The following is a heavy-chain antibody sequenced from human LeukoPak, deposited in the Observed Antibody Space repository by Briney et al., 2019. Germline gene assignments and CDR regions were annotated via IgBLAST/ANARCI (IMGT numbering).Heavy chain of an antibody. CDR1: GFTFSNYA. D-gene: IGHD2-15*01. CDR3: ARDQAYCSGGSCYSRFYYYYYMDV. CDR2: ISGGGDTT. V-gene: IGHV3-23*01. J-gene: IGHJ6*03. Sequence: GGSLRLSCAASGFTFSNYAMSWVRQAPGKGLEWVSGISGGGDTTYYADSVKGRFTISRDNSKNTLYLQMNSPRAEDTAVYYCARDQAYCSGGSCYSRFYYYYYMDVWGKGTTVTVSS.